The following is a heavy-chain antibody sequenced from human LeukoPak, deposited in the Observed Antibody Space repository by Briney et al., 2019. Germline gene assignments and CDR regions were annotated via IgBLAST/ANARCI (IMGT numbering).Heavy chain of an antibody. CDR3: ARGAGWLPLV. V-gene: IGHV4-59*11. D-gene: IGHD5-24*01. CDR2: IYYSGST. J-gene: IGHJ4*02. CDR1: GGSISSHY. Sequence: SETLSLTCTVSGGSISSHYWSWIRQPPGKGLEWIGYIYYSGSTNYNPSLKSRVTISVDTSKSQFSLKLRSVTAADTAVYYCARGAGWLPLVWGQGTLVTVSS.